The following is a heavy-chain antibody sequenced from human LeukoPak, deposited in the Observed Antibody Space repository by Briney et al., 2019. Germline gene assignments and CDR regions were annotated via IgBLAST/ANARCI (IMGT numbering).Heavy chain of an antibody. Sequence: SETLSLTCGVYGGSFSGYYWSWIRQPPGKGLEWIGEINQSGRTNYNPSLKSRATVSAETPKNQFSLKLNSVTAADTAVYYCAKGLNYGDYVFPDAFDIWGQGTMVTVSS. J-gene: IGHJ3*02. CDR1: GGSFSGYY. CDR3: AKGLNYGDYVFPDAFDI. D-gene: IGHD4-17*01. CDR2: INQSGRT. V-gene: IGHV4-34*01.